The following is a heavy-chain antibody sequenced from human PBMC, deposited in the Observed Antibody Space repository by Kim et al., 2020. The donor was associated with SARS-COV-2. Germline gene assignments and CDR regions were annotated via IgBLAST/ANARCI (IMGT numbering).Heavy chain of an antibody. CDR2: IGGSGGTT. CDR3: AKEVSVCYVGTDAIDI. CDR1: GFTVSRFA. V-gene: IGHV3-23*01. J-gene: IGHJ3*02. Sequence: GGSLRLSCATSGFTVSRFAMNWFRQAPGKGLEWVSAIGGSGGTTYDAESWKDRFITSRDNANNMLFLQMRILRVEATVEYYAAKEVSVCYVGTDAIDISG. D-gene: IGHD2-8*01.